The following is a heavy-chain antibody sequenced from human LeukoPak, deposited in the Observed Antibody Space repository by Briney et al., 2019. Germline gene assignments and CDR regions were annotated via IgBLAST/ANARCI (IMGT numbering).Heavy chain of an antibody. CDR2: IYYSGST. CDR3: ARGPGYSSGYFDY. Sequence: SETLSLTCTVSGGSISSYYWSWIRQPPGKGLEWIGYIYYSGSTNYNPSLKSRVTISVDTSKNQFSLRLSSMTAADTAVYYCARGPGYSSGYFDYWGQGTLVTVSS. V-gene: IGHV4-59*01. D-gene: IGHD6-19*01. CDR1: GGSISSYY. J-gene: IGHJ4*02.